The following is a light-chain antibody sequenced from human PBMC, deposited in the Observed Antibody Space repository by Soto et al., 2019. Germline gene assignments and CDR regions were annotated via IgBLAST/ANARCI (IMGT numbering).Light chain of an antibody. V-gene: IGLV1-44*01. CDR3: AAWDDSLIALL. Sequence: QSVLTQPPSASGTPGQRVTISCSGTYSNVGSNVVNWYQQVPGAAPKLVIYSNDRRPSGVPDRFFGSKSGASASLAISGLQTEDEADYYCAAWDDSLIALLFGGGTKFTVL. CDR1: YSNVGSNV. J-gene: IGLJ3*02. CDR2: SND.